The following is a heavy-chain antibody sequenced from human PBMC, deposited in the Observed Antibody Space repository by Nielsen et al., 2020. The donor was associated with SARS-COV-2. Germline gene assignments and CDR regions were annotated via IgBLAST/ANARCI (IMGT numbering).Heavy chain of an antibody. V-gene: IGHV4-34*01. Sequence: SQTLSLTCAVYGGSFSGYYWSWIRQPPGKGLEWIGEINHSGSTNYNPSLKSRVTISVDTSKNQFSLKLSSVTAADTAMYYCARGGGCSSTSCLNMDVWGKGTTVTVSS. J-gene: IGHJ6*03. CDR2: INHSGST. CDR1: GGSFSGYY. D-gene: IGHD2-2*01. CDR3: ARGGGCSSTSCLNMDV.